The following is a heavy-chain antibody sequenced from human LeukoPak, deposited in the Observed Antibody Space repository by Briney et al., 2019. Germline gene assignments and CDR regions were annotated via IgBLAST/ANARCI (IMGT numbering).Heavy chain of an antibody. V-gene: IGHV3-23*01. Sequence: SLRLSCXXSGFPFXSYATSWVRRAPGKGLEWVSAISCSGGSTYYSDSVKGRFTISRDNSKNTLYLQMNSLRAEDTAVYYCAKELYYYDSSGPIPDAAFDIWGQGTMVTVSS. CDR3: AKELYYYDSSGPIPDAAFDI. D-gene: IGHD3-22*01. CDR2: ISCSGGST. J-gene: IGHJ3*02. CDR1: GFPFXSYA.